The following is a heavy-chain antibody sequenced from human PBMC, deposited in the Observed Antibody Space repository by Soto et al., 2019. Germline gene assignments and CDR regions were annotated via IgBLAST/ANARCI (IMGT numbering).Heavy chain of an antibody. V-gene: IGHV3-21*01. J-gene: IGHJ4*02. CDR2: INRASIYI. CDR1: GFTFSTYD. D-gene: IGHD4-17*01. CDR3: ARRTVTTYHYFDY. Sequence: GGSLRLSCVASGFTFSTYDMNWVRQAPGKGLEWVSSINRASIYIYYADTVRGRFTISRDNAKNSLYLQMDSLRDEDTAVYYCARRTVTTYHYFDYWGQGTLVTVSS.